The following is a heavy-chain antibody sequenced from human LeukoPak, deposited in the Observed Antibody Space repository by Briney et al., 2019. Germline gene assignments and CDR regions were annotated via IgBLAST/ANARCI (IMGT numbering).Heavy chain of an antibody. CDR1: GRSISSYY. Sequence: SETLSLTCTVSGRSISSYYWSWIRQPPGRGLEWIGYIYYSGSTSYNPSLRSRVTISVDTSNNQFSLKLSSVTAADTAVYYCARGERPGCDYWGQGTLVTVSS. D-gene: IGHD1-1*01. CDR3: ARGERPGCDY. J-gene: IGHJ4*02. V-gene: IGHV4-59*01. CDR2: IYYSGST.